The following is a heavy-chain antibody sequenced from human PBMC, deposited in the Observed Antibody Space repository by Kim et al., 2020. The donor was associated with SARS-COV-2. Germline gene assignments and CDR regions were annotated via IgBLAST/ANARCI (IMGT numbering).Heavy chain of an antibody. CDR3: ATGQLLSGDYYYGMDV. J-gene: IGHJ6*02. Sequence: SVKGRFTIARDNSKNTLYLQMNSLRAEDTAVYYCATGQLLSGDYYYGMDVWGQGTTVTVSS. D-gene: IGHD2-2*01. V-gene: IGHV3-23*01.